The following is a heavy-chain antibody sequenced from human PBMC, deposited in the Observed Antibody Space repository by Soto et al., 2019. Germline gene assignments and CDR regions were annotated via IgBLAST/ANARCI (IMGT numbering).Heavy chain of an antibody. CDR3: ARERTGTTSMDV. CDR1: GYTFTSYD. V-gene: IGHV1-8*01. J-gene: IGHJ6*02. CDR2: MNPNSGNT. Sequence: QVQLVQSGAEVKKPGASVKVSCKASGYTFTSYDINWVRLATGQGLEWMGWMNPNSGNTGYAQKFRGRVTMTRNTSLSTAYMELSSLRSEDTAVYYCARERTGTTSMDVWGQGTTVTVSS. D-gene: IGHD1-1*01.